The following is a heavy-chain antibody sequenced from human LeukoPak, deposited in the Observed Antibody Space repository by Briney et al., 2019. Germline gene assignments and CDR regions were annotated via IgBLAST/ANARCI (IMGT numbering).Heavy chain of an antibody. CDR3: ARGLGGGSYFLTFDY. D-gene: IGHD1-26*01. Sequence: PGASLRVSCKASGYTFTSYRINWVRQAPGQGLEWMGWISAYNGNTKYAQKLQGRVTMTTDTSTSTAYMGLRSLRTDVTAFYYCARGLGGGSYFLTFDYWGQGTLVTVSS. J-gene: IGHJ4*02. CDR2: ISAYNGNT. V-gene: IGHV1-18*01. CDR1: GYTFTSYR.